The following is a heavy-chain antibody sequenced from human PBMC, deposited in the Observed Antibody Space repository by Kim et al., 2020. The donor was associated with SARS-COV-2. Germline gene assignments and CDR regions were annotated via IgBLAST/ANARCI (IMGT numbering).Heavy chain of an antibody. J-gene: IGHJ6*01. CDR1: GFTFSSYG. V-gene: IGHV3-30*18. Sequence: GGSLRLSCAASGFTFSSYGMHWVRQAPGKGLEWVAVISYDGSNKYYADSVKGRFTISRDNSKNTLYLQMNSLRAEDTAVYYCAKEESVTTRRGYYYYGM. D-gene: IGHD4-4*01. CDR3: AKEESVTTRRGYYYYGM. CDR2: ISYDGSNK.